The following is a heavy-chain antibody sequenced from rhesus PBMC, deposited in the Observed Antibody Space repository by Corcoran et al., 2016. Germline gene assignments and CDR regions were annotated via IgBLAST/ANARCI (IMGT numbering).Heavy chain of an antibody. V-gene: IGHV4-127*01. CDR1: GSSLSSAYG. CDR3: ARDLGGGGRFDV. CDR2: IGGSSGKT. J-gene: IGHJ5-1*01. Sequence: QVQLQESGPGLVKPSETLSLTCVVSGSSLSSAYGWSWIRQPPGKGLEGIGYIGGSSGKTNYKPTRTRRVTITKEPTKNQVSLMLNSVTAADTAVYYCARDLGGGGRFDVWGAGVLVTVSA.